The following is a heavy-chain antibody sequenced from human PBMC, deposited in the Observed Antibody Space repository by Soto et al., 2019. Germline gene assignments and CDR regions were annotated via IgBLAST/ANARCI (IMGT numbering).Heavy chain of an antibody. Sequence: VESLKISCKGSGYSFTSYWISWVRQMPGKGLEWMGRIDPSDSYTNYSPSFQGHVTISADKSISTAYLQWSSLKASDTAMYYCARQNPLSGSYSGYYYYGMDVWGQGTTVTVSS. CDR1: GYSFTSYW. V-gene: IGHV5-10-1*01. CDR3: ARQNPLSGSYSGYYYYGMDV. D-gene: IGHD1-26*01. J-gene: IGHJ6*02. CDR2: IDPSDSYT.